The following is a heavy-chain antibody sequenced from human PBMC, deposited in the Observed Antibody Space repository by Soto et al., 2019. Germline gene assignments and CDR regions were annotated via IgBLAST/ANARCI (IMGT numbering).Heavy chain of an antibody. CDR3: ARELPVLRYFDWLSKYYFDY. Sequence: SETLSLTCAVSGYSISGGYYWGWIRQPPGKGLEWIGSIYHSGSTYYNPSLKSRVTISVDTSKNQFSLKLSSVTAADTAVYYCARELPVLRYFDWLSKYYFDYWGQGTLVTVSS. D-gene: IGHD3-9*01. CDR1: GYSISGGYY. CDR2: IYHSGST. V-gene: IGHV4-38-2*02. J-gene: IGHJ4*02.